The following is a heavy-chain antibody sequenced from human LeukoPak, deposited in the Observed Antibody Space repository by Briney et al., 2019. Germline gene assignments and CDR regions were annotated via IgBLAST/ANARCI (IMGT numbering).Heavy chain of an antibody. CDR3: ARIGYSSSSLDY. J-gene: IGHJ4*02. D-gene: IGHD6-6*01. Sequence: PGGSLRLSCAASGFTFSRYWLTWVRQAPGRGLEWVANIKQDGSQTYYVDTLKGRFTISRDNAKNSLFLQMNSLRVEDTAVYYCARIGYSSSSLDYWGRGTLLTVSS. CDR1: GFTFSRYW. CDR2: IKQDGSQT. V-gene: IGHV3-7*01.